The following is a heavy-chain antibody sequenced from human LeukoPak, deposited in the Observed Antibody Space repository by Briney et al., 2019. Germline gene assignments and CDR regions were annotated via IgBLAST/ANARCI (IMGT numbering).Heavy chain of an antibody. CDR3: AKDFRLRITIKGAYMYV. V-gene: IGHV3-43*02. Sequence: GGSLRLSCAASGFTFDDYAMHWVRQAPGKGLEWVSLISGDGGSTYYADSVKGRFTISRDNSKNSLYLQMNSLRTEDTALYYCAKDFRLRITIKGAYMYVWGKGTTVTVSS. CDR2: ISGDGGST. D-gene: IGHD3-10*01. CDR1: GFTFDDYA. J-gene: IGHJ6*03.